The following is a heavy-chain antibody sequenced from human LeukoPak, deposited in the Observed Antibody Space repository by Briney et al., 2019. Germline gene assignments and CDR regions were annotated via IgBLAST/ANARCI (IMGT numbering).Heavy chain of an antibody. D-gene: IGHD1-26*01. CDR1: GYTFTSYG. J-gene: IGHJ4*01. Sequence: VRSLRLSCAASGYTFTSYGMRWVRQAPGKGLEWVAVISYDRGNKYYAETVKGRFTISRDNSKSTLYLQMNSLRAEGTAVYYCPKTTLKLIHVLYYCGEGSLVTVS. V-gene: IGHV3-30*18. CDR2: ISYDRGNK. CDR3: PKTTLKLIHVLYY.